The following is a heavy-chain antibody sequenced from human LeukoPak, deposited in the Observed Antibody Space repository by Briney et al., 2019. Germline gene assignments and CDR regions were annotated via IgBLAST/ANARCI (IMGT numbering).Heavy chain of an antibody. V-gene: IGHV3-53*01. D-gene: IGHD5-12*01. CDR3: AREASSGGYGAPFDY. CDR1: GFTVSSNY. CDR2: IYSGGST. J-gene: IGHJ4*02. Sequence: GGSLRLSCAASGFTVSSNYMSWVRQAPGKGLEWVSVIYSGGSTYYADSVKGRFTISRDNSKNTLYLQMNSLRAEDTAAYYCAREASSGGYGAPFDYWGQGTLVTVSS.